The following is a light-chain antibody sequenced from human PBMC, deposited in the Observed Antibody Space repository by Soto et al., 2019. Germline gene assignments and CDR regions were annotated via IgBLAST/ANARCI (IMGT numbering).Light chain of an antibody. J-gene: IGKJ1*01. CDR2: GAS. CDR3: LQYVGPRRT. CDR1: QSVSGRY. V-gene: IGKV3-20*01. Sequence: EIVLTQSPGTLSLSPGERATLSCRASQSVSGRYLAWFQQKPGQAPRLLLYGASTRATGTPDRFSRSGSGTDFTLTISRLEREDFAVFYCLQYVGPRRTFGQETNVDVK.